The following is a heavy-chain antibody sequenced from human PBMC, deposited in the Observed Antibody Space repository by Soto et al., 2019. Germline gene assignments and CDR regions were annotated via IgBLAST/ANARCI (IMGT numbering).Heavy chain of an antibody. D-gene: IGHD5-18*01. J-gene: IGHJ5*02. CDR1: GFSFSNYA. CDR2: ISSSSSGI. CDR3: ARGPYKTATGGP. Sequence: GGSLRLSCAASGFSFSNYAMNWVRQAPGKGLEWVSYISSSSSGIYYADSVKGRFIISRDNAKNSLYLQMNSLRDEDTAVYYCARGPYKTATGGPWGQGT. V-gene: IGHV3-48*02.